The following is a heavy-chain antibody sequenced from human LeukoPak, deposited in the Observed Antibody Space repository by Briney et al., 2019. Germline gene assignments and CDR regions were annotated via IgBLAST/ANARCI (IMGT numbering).Heavy chain of an antibody. V-gene: IGHV3-48*01. CDR3: ARGIQRRPPFSFPID. D-gene: IGHD1-1*01. Sequence: GGSLRLSCAASGFTFSSYSMNWVRQAPGKGLEWVSYISSSSSTIYYADSVKGRFTISRDNSRNTLYLQMNTLRVEDSAVYYCARGIQRRPPFSFPIDWGQGTLVTVSS. J-gene: IGHJ4*02. CDR2: ISSSSSTI. CDR1: GFTFSSYS.